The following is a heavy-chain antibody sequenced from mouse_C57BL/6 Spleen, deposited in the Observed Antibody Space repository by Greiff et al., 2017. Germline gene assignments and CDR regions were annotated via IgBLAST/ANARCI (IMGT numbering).Heavy chain of an antibody. V-gene: IGHV1-76*01. D-gene: IGHD3-3*01. CDR1: GYTFTDYY. CDR3: ARAGGTGFDY. J-gene: IGHJ2*01. Sequence: QVQLQQSGAELVRPGASVKLSCKASGYTFTDYYINWVKQRPGQGLEWIARIYPGSGNTYYNEKFKGKATLTAEKSSSTAYMQLSSLTSEDSAVYFCARAGGTGFDYWGQGTTLTVSS. CDR2: IYPGSGNT.